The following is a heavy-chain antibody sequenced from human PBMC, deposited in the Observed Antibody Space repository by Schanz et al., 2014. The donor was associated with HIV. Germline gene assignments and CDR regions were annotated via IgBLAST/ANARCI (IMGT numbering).Heavy chain of an antibody. D-gene: IGHD5-12*01. J-gene: IGHJ4*02. CDR1: GFNFNNYA. CDR2: ISGGSTYT. V-gene: IGHV3-23*01. Sequence: EVQLLESGGGLEQPGGSLRLSCAASGFNFNNYAMTWVRQAPGKGLEWVSSISGGSTYTYYADSIRGRFIVSRDNARSSVYLQMNSLRAEDTAVYYCAKGLTIWLQPPFDYWGQGTLVTVSS. CDR3: AKGLTIWLQPPFDY.